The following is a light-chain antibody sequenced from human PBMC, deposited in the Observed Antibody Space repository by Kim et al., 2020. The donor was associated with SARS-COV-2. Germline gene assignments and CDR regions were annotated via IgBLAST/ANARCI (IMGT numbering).Light chain of an antibody. CDR3: SSYTSSDTYV. J-gene: IGLJ1*01. V-gene: IGLV2-14*04. CDR2: DVT. Sequence: GQSITISCPGTSSDVGYYNYVSWYQQHPGKAPKVMIYDVTKRPSGVSDRFSGSKSGNTASLTISGLQAEDEADYYCSSYTSSDTYVFGTGTKVTVL. CDR1: SSDVGYYNY.